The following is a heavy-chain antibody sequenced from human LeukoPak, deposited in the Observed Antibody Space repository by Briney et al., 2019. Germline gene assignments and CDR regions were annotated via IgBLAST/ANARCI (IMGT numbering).Heavy chain of an antibody. Sequence: ASETLSLTCTVSGYSITSGYYWGWIRQPPGKGLEWIGSIYHSGSTFYNPSLKSRATISVDMSRNQFSLKLTSVTAADTAVYYCARDSYNYGSGSLDYWGQGTLVTVSS. CDR2: IYHSGST. CDR3: ARDSYNYGSGSLDY. V-gene: IGHV4-38-2*02. D-gene: IGHD5-18*01. J-gene: IGHJ4*02. CDR1: GYSITSGYY.